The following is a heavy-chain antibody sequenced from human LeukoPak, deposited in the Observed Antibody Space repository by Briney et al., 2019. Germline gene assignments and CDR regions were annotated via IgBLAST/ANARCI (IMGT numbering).Heavy chain of an antibody. V-gene: IGHV3-64*01. J-gene: IGHJ4*02. CDR3: ARCQAQQLANREFEY. Sequence: GGSLRLSCAASGFTFSSYAMHWVRQAPGEGLEYVSAISSNGGSTYYANSVKGRFTISRDNSKNTLYLQMGSLRAEDMAVYYCARCQAQQLANREFEYWGQGTLVTVSS. CDR2: ISSNGGST. CDR1: GFTFSSYA. D-gene: IGHD6-13*01.